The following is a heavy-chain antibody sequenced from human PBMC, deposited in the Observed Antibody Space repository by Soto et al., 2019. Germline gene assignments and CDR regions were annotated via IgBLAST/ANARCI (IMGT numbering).Heavy chain of an antibody. Sequence: QVQLVESGGGVVQPGRSLRPSCAASGFTFSTYAMHWVRQAPGKGLEWVAAISYDGSNKYYADSVKGRFTISRDNSKNTLYLQMNSLRAEDTAVYYCARGGGVVAYYFDHWGQGTLVTVSS. J-gene: IGHJ4*02. CDR2: ISYDGSNK. CDR1: GFTFSTYA. D-gene: IGHD3-16*02. CDR3: ARGGGVVAYYFDH. V-gene: IGHV3-30-3*01.